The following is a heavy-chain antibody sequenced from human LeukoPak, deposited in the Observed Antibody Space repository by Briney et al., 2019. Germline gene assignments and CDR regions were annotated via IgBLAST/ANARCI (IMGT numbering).Heavy chain of an antibody. CDR2: THYSGTT. V-gene: IGHV4-59*12. CDR1: GDSISSFY. Sequence: SETLSLTCSVSGDSISSFYWNWIRQSPGKGLEWIGVTHYSGTTNYNPSLKSRVTISIDTSRQQFFLKLSAVTAADTAVYYCARGSAPRPREIGRGYSYGMVRVRDYGMDVWGQGTTVTVSS. D-gene: IGHD5-18*01. CDR3: ARGSAPRPREIGRGYSYGMVRVRDYGMDV. J-gene: IGHJ6*02.